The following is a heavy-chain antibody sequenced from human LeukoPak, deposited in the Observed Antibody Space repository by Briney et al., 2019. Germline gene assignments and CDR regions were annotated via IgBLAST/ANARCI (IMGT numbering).Heavy chain of an antibody. Sequence: SQTLSLTCTVSGGSISSGGYYWSWIRQPPGKGLEWIGYIYHSGSTYYNPSLKSRVTISVDRSKNQFSLKLSSVTAADTAVYYCARGWTAMVNGYWGQGTLVTVSS. J-gene: IGHJ4*02. CDR1: GGSISSGGYY. CDR3: ARGWTAMVNGY. D-gene: IGHD5-18*01. V-gene: IGHV4-30-2*01. CDR2: IYHSGST.